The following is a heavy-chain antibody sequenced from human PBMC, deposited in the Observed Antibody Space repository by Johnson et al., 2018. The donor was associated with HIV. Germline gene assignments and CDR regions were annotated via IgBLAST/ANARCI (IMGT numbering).Heavy chain of an antibody. CDR3: ARDRSPYSRVSLGGI. J-gene: IGHJ3*02. Sequence: QVQLVESGGGLVQPGRSLRLSCAASGFTVSSNYMSWVRQAPGKGLEWVAVISYDGGNKYYADSVKGRITVSRDNSKNTLSLQMDSLRPEDTAVYYCARDRSPYSRVSLGGIWGQGTMVTGSS. CDR2: ISYDGGNK. D-gene: IGHD1-26*01. V-gene: IGHV3-30*03. CDR1: GFTVSSNY.